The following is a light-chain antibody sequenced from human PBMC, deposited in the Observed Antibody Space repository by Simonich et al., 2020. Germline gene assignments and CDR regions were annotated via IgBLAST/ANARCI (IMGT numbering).Light chain of an antibody. CDR1: QGISSA. CDR3: QQFNSYPLT. J-gene: IGKJ4*01. V-gene: IGKV1-13*02. CDR2: DAS. Sequence: AIQLTQSPSSLSASVGDRVTITCRASQGISSALAWYHQKPWKAPKLLSYDASSLESGVPSRFSGSGSGTDFTLTISSLQPEDFATYYCQQFNSYPLTFGGGTKVEIK.